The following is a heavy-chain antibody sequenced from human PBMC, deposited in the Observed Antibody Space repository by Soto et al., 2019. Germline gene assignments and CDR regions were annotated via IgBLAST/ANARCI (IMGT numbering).Heavy chain of an antibody. D-gene: IGHD3-3*01. J-gene: IGHJ4*02. CDR3: ARVGDDFWSVYFDY. CDR2: IYYSGST. Sequence: PSETLSLTCTVSGGSISSYYWSWIRQPPEKELEWIGYIYYSGSTNYNPSHKSRVTISVDTSKNQFSLKLSSVTAAVTAVYYCARVGDDFWSVYFDYWGQGTLVTVSS. CDR1: GGSISSYY. V-gene: IGHV4-59*08.